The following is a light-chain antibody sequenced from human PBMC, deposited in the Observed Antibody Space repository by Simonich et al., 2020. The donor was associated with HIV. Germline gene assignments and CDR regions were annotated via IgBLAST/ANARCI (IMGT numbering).Light chain of an antibody. V-gene: IGKV4-1*01. CDR3: QQYYGPPLT. CDR1: QSVLYSSNNKNY. CDR2: WAS. J-gene: IGKJ4*01. Sequence: DIVMTQSPDSLSVSLGERATINCKSSQSVLYSSNNKNYLAWYQQKPGQPPKLRIYWASTRESGVPDRFSGSGSGTDFALTISSLQAEDVAVYYCQQYYGPPLTFGGGTKVEIK.